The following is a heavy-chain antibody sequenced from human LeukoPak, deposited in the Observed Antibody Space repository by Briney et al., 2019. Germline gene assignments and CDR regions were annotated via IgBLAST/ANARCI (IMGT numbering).Heavy chain of an antibody. CDR2: INAGNGNT. D-gene: IGHD3-9*01. CDR3: ARDRSYDILTGYGTILLDP. Sequence: ASVKVSCKASGYTFTSYAMHWVRQAPGQRLEWMGWINAGNGNTKYSQKFQGRVTITRDTSASTAYMELSSLRSEDTAVYYCARDRSYDILTGYGTILLDPWGQGTLVTVSS. V-gene: IGHV1-3*01. J-gene: IGHJ5*02. CDR1: GYTFTSYA.